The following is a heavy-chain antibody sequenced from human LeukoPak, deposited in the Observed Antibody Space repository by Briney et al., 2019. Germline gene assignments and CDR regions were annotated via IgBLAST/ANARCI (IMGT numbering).Heavy chain of an antibody. D-gene: IGHD3-3*01. CDR1: GYSFTSYW. CDR2: IYPGDSDT. CDR3: ARHGWSGYYFYYMDV. Sequence: GASLQISCQGSGYSFTSYWIGGVRQLPGKGLEWMGIIYPGDSDTRYSPSFQGQVTISADKSISTAYLQWSSLKASDTAMYYCARHGWSGYYFYYMDVWGKGTTVTVSS. J-gene: IGHJ6*03. V-gene: IGHV5-51*01.